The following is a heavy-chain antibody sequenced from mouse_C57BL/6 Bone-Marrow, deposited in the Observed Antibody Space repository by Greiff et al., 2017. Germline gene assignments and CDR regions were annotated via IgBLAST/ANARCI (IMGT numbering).Heavy chain of an antibody. V-gene: IGHV1-15*01. CDR3: IAGAWYFDV. CDR1: GYTFTDYE. CDR2: IDPETGGT. D-gene: IGHD1-1*01. Sequence: VQLQQSGAELVRPGASVTLSCKASGYTFTDYEMHWVKQTPVHGLEWIGAIDPETGGTAYNQKFTGKAILTADKSSSTAYMELRSLTSEDSAVYYCIAGAWYFDVWGTGTTVTVSS. J-gene: IGHJ1*03.